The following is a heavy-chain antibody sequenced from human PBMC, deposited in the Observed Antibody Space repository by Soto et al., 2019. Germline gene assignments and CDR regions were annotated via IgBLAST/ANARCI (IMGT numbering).Heavy chain of an antibody. V-gene: IGHV4-30-2*01. CDR1: GGSISSGGYS. CDR2: IYHSGST. CDR3: ARVNYDFWSCSYWSFDL. J-gene: IGHJ2*01. Sequence: QLQLQESGSGLVKPSQTLSLTCAVSGGSISSGGYSWSWIRQPPGKGLEWIGYIYHSGSTYYNPSLTSRVSILVDGSKKQFSLKLSSVTAADTAVYYCARVNYDFWSCSYWSFDLWCRGTLVTVSS. D-gene: IGHD3-3*01.